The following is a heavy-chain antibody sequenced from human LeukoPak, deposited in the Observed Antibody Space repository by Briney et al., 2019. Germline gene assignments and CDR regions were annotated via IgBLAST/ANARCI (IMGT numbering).Heavy chain of an antibody. D-gene: IGHD4-17*01. CDR1: GFTFSSYA. V-gene: IGHV3-21*01. J-gene: IGHJ4*02. Sequence: KPGGSLRLSCVASGFTFSSYAMSWVRQAPGKGLEWVSSISSSSSYIYYADSVKGRFTISRDNAKNSLYLQMNSLRAEDTAVYYCARDGVLDYGDYPDFDYWGQGTLVTVSS. CDR3: ARDGVLDYGDYPDFDY. CDR2: ISSSSSYI.